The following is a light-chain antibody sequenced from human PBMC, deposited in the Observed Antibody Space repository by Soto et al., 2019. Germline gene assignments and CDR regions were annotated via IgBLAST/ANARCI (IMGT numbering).Light chain of an antibody. J-gene: IGKJ5*01. CDR1: QAVNSW. CDR3: QQSNNHPSS. CDR2: DVS. Sequence: DNQLTQSPSSISASVGARVTIPCRASQAVNSWLAWFQQKPGMAPKLVIYDVSSLQSGVPSRFSGSGSGTEFSLTISSLQPEDFATYYCQQSNNHPSSFGQGTRLEIK. V-gene: IGKV1-12*01.